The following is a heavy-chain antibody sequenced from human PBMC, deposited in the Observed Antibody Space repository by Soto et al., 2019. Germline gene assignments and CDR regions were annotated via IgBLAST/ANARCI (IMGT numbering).Heavy chain of an antibody. V-gene: IGHV4-31*03. Sequence: PSETLSLTCTVSGVSISSGGYYWTWIRQHPQKGLEWIGHIYYSGSTYYNPSLKSRVTVSVDTSKNQFSLKLSSVTAADTAVYYCARGRSGAAGTFDYWGQGALVTVSS. CDR3: ARGRSGAAGTFDY. J-gene: IGHJ4*02. CDR1: GVSISSGGYY. CDR2: IYYSGST. D-gene: IGHD6-13*01.